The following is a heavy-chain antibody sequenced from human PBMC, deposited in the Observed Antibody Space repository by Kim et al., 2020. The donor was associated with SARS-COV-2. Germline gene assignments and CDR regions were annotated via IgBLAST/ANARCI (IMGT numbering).Heavy chain of an antibody. CDR2: ISPDSGST. V-gene: IGHV1-18*01. CDR1: GYTFTSHG. J-gene: IGHJ5*02. D-gene: IGHD1-26*01. CDR3: ARRITAYSWVDL. Sequence: ASVKVSCKASGYTFTSHGIRWVRQAPGQGLEWIGWISPDSGSTRYIQKVQGRVTMTADTSTTTVYMELQSLRSDDTAVYYCARRITAYSWVDLWGQGTLV.